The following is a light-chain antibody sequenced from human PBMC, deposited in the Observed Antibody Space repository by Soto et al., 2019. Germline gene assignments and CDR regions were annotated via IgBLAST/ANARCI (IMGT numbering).Light chain of an antibody. CDR3: KQSYSTPFMYP. Sequence: DIQMTQSPSSLSASVGDRVTITCRSRQSISSYLNWYQQKPWKAPKLLIYAASSLQSGVPSRFSGSGSGTDCTLTISSLQPEDFATYYCKQSYSTPFMYPLGQGTKQELK. V-gene: IGKV1-39*01. CDR1: QSISSY. J-gene: IGKJ2*01. CDR2: AAS.